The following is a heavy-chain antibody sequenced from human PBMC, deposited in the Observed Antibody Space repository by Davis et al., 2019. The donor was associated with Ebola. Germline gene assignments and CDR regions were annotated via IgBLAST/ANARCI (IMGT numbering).Heavy chain of an antibody. V-gene: IGHV4-61*08. CDR2: IYYSGST. J-gene: IGHJ2*01. CDR3: ARVGYDILIGGWYFDL. Sequence: MPSETLSLTCTVSGGSISSGGYYWSWIRQPPGKGLEWIGYIYYSGSTNYNPSLKSRVTISVDTSKNQFSLKLSSVTAADTAVYYCARVGYDILIGGWYFDLWGRGTLVTVSS. D-gene: IGHD3-9*01. CDR1: GGSISSGGYY.